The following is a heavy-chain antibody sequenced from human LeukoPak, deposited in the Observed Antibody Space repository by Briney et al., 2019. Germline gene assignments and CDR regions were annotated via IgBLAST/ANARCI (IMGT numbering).Heavy chain of an antibody. CDR2: INHSGST. CDR3: ARTTMIAHATNY. D-gene: IGHD3-22*01. V-gene: IGHV4-34*01. J-gene: IGHJ4*02. Sequence: SETLSLTCAVYGGSFSGYYWSWIRQPPGKGLEWIGEINHSGSTNYNPSLKSRVTISVDTSKNQFSLKLSSVTAADTAVHHCARTTMIAHATNYWVQGSMVTVSS. CDR1: GGSFSGYY.